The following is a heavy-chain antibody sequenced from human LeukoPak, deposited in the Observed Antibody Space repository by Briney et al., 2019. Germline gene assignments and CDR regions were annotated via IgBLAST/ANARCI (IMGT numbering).Heavy chain of an antibody. CDR2: MYFSGST. CDR3: ARQKSMIVVVNFDY. J-gene: IGHJ4*02. D-gene: IGHD3-22*01. V-gene: IGHV4-39*01. CDR1: GGSISSSSYY. Sequence: SETLSLTCTVSGGSISSSSYYWGWIRQPPGKGLEWFGSMYFSGSTYYNPSLKSRATISIVTSQYKFYLKLSSVTAAHSAVCYGARQKSMIVVVNFDYWGQGTLVTVSS.